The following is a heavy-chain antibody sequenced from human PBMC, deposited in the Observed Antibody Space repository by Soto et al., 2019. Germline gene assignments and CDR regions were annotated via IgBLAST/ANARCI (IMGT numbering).Heavy chain of an antibody. CDR3: ARGCGRYYYYYYGMDV. J-gene: IGHJ6*02. Sequence: PSETLSLTCAVYGGSFSGYYWSWIRQPPGKGLEWIGEINHSGSTNYNPSLKSRVTISVDTSKNQFSLKLSSVTAADTAVYYCARGCGRYYYYYYGMDVWGQGTTVTVSS. D-gene: IGHD1-26*01. CDR1: GGSFSGYY. V-gene: IGHV4-34*01. CDR2: INHSGST.